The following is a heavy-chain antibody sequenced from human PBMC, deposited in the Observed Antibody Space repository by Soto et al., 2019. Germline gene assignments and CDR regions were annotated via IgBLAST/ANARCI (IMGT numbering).Heavy chain of an antibody. J-gene: IGHJ4*02. CDR2: IYYSGST. CDR3: ARAFDYYGGGYYFDY. CDR1: GVSISSGGYY. Sequence: QVQLQESGPGLVKPSQTLSLTCTVSGVSISSGGYYWSWIRQHPGKGLEWIGYIYYSGSTYYNPSLKSRVTISVDTSKNQFSLKLSSVTAADTAVYYCARAFDYYGGGYYFDYWGQGTLVTVSS. V-gene: IGHV4-31*03. D-gene: IGHD3-10*01.